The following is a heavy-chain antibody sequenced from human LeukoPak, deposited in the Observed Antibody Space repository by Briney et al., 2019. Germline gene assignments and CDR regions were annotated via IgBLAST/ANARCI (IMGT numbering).Heavy chain of an antibody. Sequence: ASVKVSCKASGYTFTSNYIHWVRQAPGQGLEWMGMIYPRDGSTIYAQKFQGRVTMTEDTSTDTAYMELSSLRSEDTAVYYCATAYYDILTGYPLYYSDYWGQGTLVTVSS. V-gene: IGHV1-46*01. J-gene: IGHJ4*02. CDR3: ATAYYDILTGYPLYYSDY. CDR2: IYPRDGST. CDR1: GYTFTSNY. D-gene: IGHD3-9*01.